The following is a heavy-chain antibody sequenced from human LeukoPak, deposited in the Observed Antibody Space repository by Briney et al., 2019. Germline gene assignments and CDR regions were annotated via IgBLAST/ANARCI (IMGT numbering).Heavy chain of an antibody. V-gene: IGHV3-15*01. D-gene: IGHD1-14*01. CDR3: ATDVPSPPAQIVY. Sequence: GRTLRLSRAASGFAFSNAWLSCVPGAPGTGLEGVARIKAGGTTDYAAPVKGRFTIPRDDSMNTLYLQMDSLKTGDTAVYYCATDVPSPPAQIVYWGQGTPVTVSS. CDR2: IKAGGTT. J-gene: IGHJ4*02. CDR1: GFAFSNAW.